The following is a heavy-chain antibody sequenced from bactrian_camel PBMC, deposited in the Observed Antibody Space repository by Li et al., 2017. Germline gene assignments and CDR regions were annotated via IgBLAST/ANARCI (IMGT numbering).Heavy chain of an antibody. Sequence: QLVESGRGLVQPGGSLTLSRVGSGSTFNDYWIQWVRQAPGKGLEWVSGISWSGSVNYADSVKGQFTISRDNAKNTVYLQMNSLKPEDTAVYYCVRDVFWADFGYWGQGTQVTVS. CDR3: VRDVFWADFGY. CDR1: GSTFNDYW. D-gene: IGHD1*01. J-gene: IGHJ6*01. V-gene: IGHV3S25*01. CDR2: ISWSGSV.